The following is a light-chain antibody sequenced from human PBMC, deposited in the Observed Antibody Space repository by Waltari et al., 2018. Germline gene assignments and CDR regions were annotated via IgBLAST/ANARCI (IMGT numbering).Light chain of an antibody. CDR3: QQYNNWPPMT. Sequence: EVVMTQSPATLSVSPGERATLSCRASQSVSSNLAWYQQKPGQAPRLLLSDASTRATGIPARFSGSGSGTEFTLTISSLQSEDFAVYYCQQYNNWPPMTFGQGTKVEIK. CDR1: QSVSSN. V-gene: IGKV3-15*01. J-gene: IGKJ1*01. CDR2: DAS.